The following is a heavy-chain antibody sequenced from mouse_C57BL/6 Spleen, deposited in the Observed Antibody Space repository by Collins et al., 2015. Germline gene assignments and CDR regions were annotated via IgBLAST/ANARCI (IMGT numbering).Heavy chain of an antibody. Sequence: QVQLQQSGPELVKPGTSVKISCKTSGYSFTSYYIHWVKQRPGQGLEWIGWIYPGSGNTKYNEKFKGKATLTADTSSSTPYMQLTGLTSEDSAVYYCTIYGSNLYYFDYWGQGTTLTVSS. CDR3: TIYGSNLYYFDY. CDR1: GYSFTSYY. J-gene: IGHJ2*01. CDR2: IYPGSGNT. D-gene: IGHD1-1*01. V-gene: IGHV1-66*01.